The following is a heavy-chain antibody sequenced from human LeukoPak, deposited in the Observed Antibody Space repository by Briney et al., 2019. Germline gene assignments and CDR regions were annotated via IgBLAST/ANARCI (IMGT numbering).Heavy chain of an antibody. CDR3: ATIAVADREGAFDI. V-gene: IGHV1-2*02. J-gene: IGHJ3*02. CDR1: GYTFTGYY. CDR2: INPNSGGT. Sequence: ASVKVSCKASGYTFTGYYMHWVRQAPGQGLEWMGWINPNSGGTNYAQKFQGRVTMTEDTSTDTAYMELSSLRSEDTAVYYCATIAVADREGAFDIWGQGTMVTVSS. D-gene: IGHD6-19*01.